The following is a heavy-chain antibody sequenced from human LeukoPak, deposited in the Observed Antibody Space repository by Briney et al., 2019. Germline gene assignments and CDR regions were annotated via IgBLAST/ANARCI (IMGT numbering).Heavy chain of an antibody. V-gene: IGHV4-34*01. D-gene: IGHD2-2*01. CDR1: GGSFSGYY. CDR2: INHSGST. Sequence: SETLSLTCAVYGGSFSGYYWSWIRQPPGKGLEWMGEINHSGSTNYNPTLKSRVTLSVDTSKNKFSLKLSSETAADTAVYYCARGPLTYCSSTSCFKGLDYWGQGTLVTVSS. CDR3: ARGPLTYCSSTSCFKGLDY. J-gene: IGHJ4*02.